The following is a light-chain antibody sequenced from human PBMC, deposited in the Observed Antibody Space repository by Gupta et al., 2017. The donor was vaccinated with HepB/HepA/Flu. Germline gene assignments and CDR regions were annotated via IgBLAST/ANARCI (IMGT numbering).Light chain of an antibody. CDR3: QAWDSSFYV. J-gene: IGLJ1*01. Sequence: SYELTQQPSVSVSPGQTASITCSGDKLGDKYACWYQQKPGQSPVLVIYQDSKRPSGIPERFSGSNSGNTATLTISGTQAMDEADYYCQAWDSSFYVFGTGTKVTVL. CDR2: QDS. V-gene: IGLV3-1*01. CDR1: KLGDKY.